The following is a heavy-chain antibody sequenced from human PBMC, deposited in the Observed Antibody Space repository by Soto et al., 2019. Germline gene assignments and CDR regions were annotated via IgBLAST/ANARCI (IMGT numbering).Heavy chain of an antibody. Sequence: PGGSLRLSCAASGFTFSSYGMSWVRQAPGKGLEWVSALSASGGRTYYADSVKGRFTISRDNSKNTVYLEMNGLRAEDTAVYYCAKDLDIVLEPADPDYYYYGLDVWGQGATVTVSS. CDR3: AKDLDIVLEPADPDYYYYGLDV. J-gene: IGHJ6*02. CDR2: LSASGGRT. CDR1: GFTFSSYG. D-gene: IGHD2-2*03. V-gene: IGHV3-23*01.